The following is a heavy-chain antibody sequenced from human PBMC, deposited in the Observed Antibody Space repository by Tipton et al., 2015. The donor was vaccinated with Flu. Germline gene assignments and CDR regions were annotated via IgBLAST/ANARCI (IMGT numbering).Heavy chain of an antibody. CDR2: IYHSGTT. CDR1: GGSISSYY. J-gene: IGHJ5*02. V-gene: IGHV4-59*12. Sequence: GLVKPSETLSLTCTVSGGSISSYYWSWIRQPAGKGLEWIGYIYHSGTTYYNPSLKSRVTISGDRSRNQFSLILTSVTAADTAVYYCAREGGYGSGFSRIDTWGQGMLVTVSS. D-gene: IGHD6-19*01. CDR3: AREGGYGSGFSRIDT.